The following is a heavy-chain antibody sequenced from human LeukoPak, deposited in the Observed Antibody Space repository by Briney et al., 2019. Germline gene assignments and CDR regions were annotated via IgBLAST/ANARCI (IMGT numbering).Heavy chain of an antibody. CDR2: VHASGGI. J-gene: IGHJ4*02. V-gene: IGHV4-4*07. CDR3: SRESGPFSPFGF. D-gene: IGHD1-26*01. CDR1: GGSVSSYF. Sequence: SETLSLTCTVSGGSVSSYFWSWIRQPAGKGLEWIGRVHASGGINYNPSLRSRLTMSLDESKNQVSLNLTSVTAADTAVYYCSRESGPFSPFGFWGQGTLVSVHS.